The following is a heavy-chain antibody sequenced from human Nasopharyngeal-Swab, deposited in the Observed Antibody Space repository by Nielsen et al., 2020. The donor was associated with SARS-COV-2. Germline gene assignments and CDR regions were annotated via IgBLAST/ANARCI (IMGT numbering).Heavy chain of an antibody. CDR2: IYYSGST. CDR1: GGSISSSSYY. D-gene: IGHD3-10*01. CDR3: AHEKVLLWFGELLNYYGMDV. Sequence: SEPLSLTCTVSGGSISSSSYYWGWIRQPPGKGLEWIGSIYYSGSTSYNPSLKRRVTISVDTSKNQFSLKLSSVTAADTAVYYCAHEKVLLWFGELLNYYGMDVWGQGTTVTVSS. J-gene: IGHJ6*02. V-gene: IGHV4-39*01.